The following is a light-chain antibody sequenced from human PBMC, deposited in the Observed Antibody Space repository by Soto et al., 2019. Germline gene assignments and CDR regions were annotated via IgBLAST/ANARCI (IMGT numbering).Light chain of an antibody. CDR1: SSDVGGYNY. J-gene: IGLJ1*01. CDR2: DVN. Sequence: SLLPQPHSGVGSSGLLVAISCSGTSSDVGGYNYVSWYQQHPGKAPKLIIFDVNKRPSGVPDRFSGSKSGSTASLTISGLQAEDEADYYCCSYGGSFYVVGTGTKVTVL. CDR3: CSYGGSFYV. V-gene: IGLV2-11*01.